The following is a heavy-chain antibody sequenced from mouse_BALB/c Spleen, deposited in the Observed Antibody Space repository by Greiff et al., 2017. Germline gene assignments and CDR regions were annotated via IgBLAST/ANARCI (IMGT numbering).Heavy chain of an antibody. V-gene: IGHV1-7*01. D-gene: IGHD2-4*01. J-gene: IGHJ4*01. Sequence: QVQLKESGAELAKPGASVKMSCKASGYTFTSYWMHWVKQRPGQGLEWIGYINPSTGYTEYNQKFKDKATLTADKSSSTAYMQLSSLTSEDSAVYYCARYDYEGYYYAMDYWGQGTSVTVSS. CDR3: ARYDYEGYYYAMDY. CDR2: INPSTGYT. CDR1: GYTFTSYW.